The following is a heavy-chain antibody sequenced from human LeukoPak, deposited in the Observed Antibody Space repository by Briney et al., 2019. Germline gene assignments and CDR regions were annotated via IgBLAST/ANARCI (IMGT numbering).Heavy chain of an antibody. CDR3: ARAITMVRGVTIVALGY. J-gene: IGHJ4*02. V-gene: IGHV1-8*01. CDR2: MNPNSGNT. Sequence: ASVKVSCKASGYTFTSYDINWVRQATGQGLEWMGWMNPNSGNTGYAQKFQGRVTMTRNTSISTAYMELSSLRSEDTAVYYCARAITMVRGVTIVALGYWGQGTLVTVSS. D-gene: IGHD3-10*01. CDR1: GYTFTSYD.